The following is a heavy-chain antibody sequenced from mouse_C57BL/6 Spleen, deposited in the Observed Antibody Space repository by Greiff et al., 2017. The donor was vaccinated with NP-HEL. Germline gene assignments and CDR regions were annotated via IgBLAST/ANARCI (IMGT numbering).Heavy chain of an antibody. J-gene: IGHJ3*01. D-gene: IGHD2-4*01. CDR1: GYTFTSYW. CDR2: IHPNSGST. V-gene: IGHV1-64*01. Sequence: QVQLQQPGAELVKPGASVKLSCKASGYTFTSYWMHWVKQRPGQGLEWIGMIHPNSGSTNYNEKFKSKATLTVDKSSSTAYMQLSSLTSEDSAVYYCARFDDYDRFFAYWGQGTLVTVSA. CDR3: ARFDDYDRFFAY.